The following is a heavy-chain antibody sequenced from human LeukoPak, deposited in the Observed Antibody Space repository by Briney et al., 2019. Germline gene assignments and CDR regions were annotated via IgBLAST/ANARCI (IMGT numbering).Heavy chain of an antibody. D-gene: IGHD2-8*01. J-gene: IGHJ6*02. Sequence: QTGGSLRLSCAASGFTFSSYDMHWVRQATGKGMEWVSAIGTAGDAYYPGSVKGRFTISRENAKNSLYLQMNSLRAGDTAVYYCARHGGAGVLMVYAIGGSPKNGMDVWGQGTTVTVSS. CDR1: GFTFSSYD. V-gene: IGHV3-13*01. CDR3: ARHGGAGVLMVYAIGGSPKNGMDV. CDR2: IGTAGDA.